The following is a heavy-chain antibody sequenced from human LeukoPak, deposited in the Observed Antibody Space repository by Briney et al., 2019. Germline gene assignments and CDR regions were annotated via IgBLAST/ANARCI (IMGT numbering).Heavy chain of an antibody. V-gene: IGHV3-23*01. CDR1: GFTFSSYA. CDR3: ARDDSGQLDY. D-gene: IGHD5-18*01. J-gene: IGHJ4*02. Sequence: GGSLRLSCAASGFTFSSYAMSWVRQAPGKGLEWVSAISGSGGSTYYADSVKGRFTISRDNSKDTLYLQMNSLRAEDTAVYYCARDDSGQLDYWGQGTLVTVSS. CDR2: ISGSGGST.